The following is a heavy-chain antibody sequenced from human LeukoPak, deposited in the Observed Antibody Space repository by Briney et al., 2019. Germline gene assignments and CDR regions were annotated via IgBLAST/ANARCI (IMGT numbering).Heavy chain of an antibody. D-gene: IGHD4-17*01. J-gene: IGHJ4*02. CDR1: GGSISSSGYY. CDR2: IYYSGST. CDR3: ARSSPNDYGDYGAFDY. V-gene: IGHV4-39*01. Sequence: PSETLSLTCTVSGGSISSSGYYWGWIRQPPGKGLEWIGSIYYSGSTYYNPSLKSRVTISVDTSKNQFSLKLSSVTAADTAVYYCARSSPNDYGDYGAFDYWGQGTLVTVSS.